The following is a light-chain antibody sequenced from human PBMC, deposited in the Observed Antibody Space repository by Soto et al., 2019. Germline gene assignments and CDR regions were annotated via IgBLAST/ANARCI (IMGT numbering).Light chain of an antibody. CDR2: GAS. CDR1: QSVSSGY. CDR3: QQYAGSPRT. V-gene: IGKV3-20*01. Sequence: EIVLTQSPGTLSLSPGERATLSCRASQSVSSGYLAWYQHKPGQAPRLLIFGASSRATGLPDRFSGSGPGTDFTLTISRLEPEDFAVYYCQQYAGSPRTFGQGTKLEIK. J-gene: IGKJ2*01.